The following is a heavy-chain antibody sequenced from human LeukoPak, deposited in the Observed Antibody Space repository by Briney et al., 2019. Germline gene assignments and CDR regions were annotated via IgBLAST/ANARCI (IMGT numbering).Heavy chain of an antibody. J-gene: IGHJ6*02. CDR3: ARELVVPGVNYYYYYGMDV. CDR2: MNPNSGNT. Sequence: ASVKVSCKASGYTFTSYDINWVRQATGQGLEWMGWMNPNSGNTGYAQKFQGRVTMTRNTSISTAYMELSSLRSEDTAVYYCARELVVPGVNYYYYYGMDVWGQGTTVTVSS. D-gene: IGHD2-2*01. V-gene: IGHV1-8*01. CDR1: GYTFTSYD.